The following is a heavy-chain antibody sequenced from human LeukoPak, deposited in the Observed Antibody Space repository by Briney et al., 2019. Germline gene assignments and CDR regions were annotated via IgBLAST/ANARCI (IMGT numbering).Heavy chain of an antibody. CDR2: IVVASGHT. Sequence: GASVKVSCKASGFTFATSAVQWVRQARGQRLEWIGWIVVASGHTNYAQRIHERITITRDMSTSTAYMELSSLRSEDTAVYYCAATSTVTTGGSCYGMDVWGQGTTVTVSS. CDR1: GFTFATSA. D-gene: IGHD4-17*01. CDR3: AATSTVTTGGSCYGMDV. V-gene: IGHV1-58*01. J-gene: IGHJ6*02.